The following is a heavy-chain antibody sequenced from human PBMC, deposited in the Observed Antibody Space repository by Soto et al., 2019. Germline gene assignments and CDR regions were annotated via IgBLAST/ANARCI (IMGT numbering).Heavy chain of an antibody. Sequence: ASVKVSCKASGYTFTSYAMHWVRQAPGQRLEWMGWINAGNGNTKYSQKFQGRVTITRDTSASTAYMELGGLRSEDTAVYYCARDDSGSYYVFYYYYGMDVWGQGTTVTVSS. CDR3: ARDDSGSYYVFYYYYGMDV. CDR2: INAGNGNT. J-gene: IGHJ6*02. V-gene: IGHV1-3*01. CDR1: GYTFTSYA. D-gene: IGHD1-26*01.